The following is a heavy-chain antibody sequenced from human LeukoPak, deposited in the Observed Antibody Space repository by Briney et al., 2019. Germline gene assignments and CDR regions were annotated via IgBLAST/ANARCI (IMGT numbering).Heavy chain of an antibody. CDR1: GYTFTSYG. J-gene: IGHJ5*02. CDR3: AIEGYSSGWYWFDP. D-gene: IGHD6-19*01. Sequence: VASVKVSCKASGYTFTSYGISWVRQAPGQGLEWMGWISAYNGNTNYAQKLQGRVTMTTDTSTSTAYMELRSLRSDDTAVYYCAIEGYSSGWYWFDPWGQGTLVTVSS. V-gene: IGHV1-18*01. CDR2: ISAYNGNT.